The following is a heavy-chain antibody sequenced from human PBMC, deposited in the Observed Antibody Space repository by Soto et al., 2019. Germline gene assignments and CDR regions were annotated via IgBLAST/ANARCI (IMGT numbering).Heavy chain of an antibody. CDR1: GGTFSSYA. D-gene: IGHD2-8*02. J-gene: IGHJ6*02. Sequence: SVKVSCKASGGTFSSYAISWVRQAPGHGLEWMGGIIPIFGTANYAQKFQARVTITADESTSKADMDLSSPRSEDTAVYYCARDEVLEAGASGSYYYGMGFWGQGNTIAFSS. CDR2: IIPIFGTA. V-gene: IGHV1-69*13. CDR3: ARDEVLEAGASGSYYYGMGF.